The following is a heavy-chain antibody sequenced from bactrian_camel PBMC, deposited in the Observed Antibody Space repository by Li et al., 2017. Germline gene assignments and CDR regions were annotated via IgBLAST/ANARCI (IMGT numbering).Heavy chain of an antibody. V-gene: IGHV3S1*01. CDR3: AAGRAEGRWCPVEATFSELFPY. CDR1: SYTYAALR. CDR2: ISTGGGST. Sequence: HVQLVESGGGSVQAGGSLRLSCTFRSYTYAALRMGWFRQAPGKEREGVASISTGGGSTYYADSVKGRFTISKDSARNILYLQMSSLKPEDTAMYYCAAGRAEGRWCPVEATFSELFPYRGQGTQVTVS. D-gene: IGHD6*01. J-gene: IGHJ4*01.